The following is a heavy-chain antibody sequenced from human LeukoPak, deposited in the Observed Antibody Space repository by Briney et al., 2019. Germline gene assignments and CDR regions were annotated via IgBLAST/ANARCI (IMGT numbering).Heavy chain of an antibody. CDR3: ARLHSNSSGPVDY. CDR2: IYPHDSDT. Sequence: GESLKISCRGSPYSFTTYWIVWVRQMPGKGLEWMGIIYPHDSDTRYSPSFLGQVTISADRSINTAYLQWTSLKASDTAIYYCARLHSNSSGPVDYWGQGTLVSVSS. D-gene: IGHD6-6*01. V-gene: IGHV5-51*01. CDR1: PYSFTTYW. J-gene: IGHJ4*02.